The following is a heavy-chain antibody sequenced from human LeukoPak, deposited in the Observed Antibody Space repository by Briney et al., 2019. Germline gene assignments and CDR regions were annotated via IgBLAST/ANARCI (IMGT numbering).Heavy chain of an antibody. Sequence: SETLSLTCTVSGGSISSYYWSWIRQPPGKGLEWIGYIYYSGSTNYNPSLKSRVTISVDTSKNQFSLKLSSVTAADTAVYYCARGPLRDYDSSGYYFDYWGQGTLVTVSS. CDR2: IYYSGST. D-gene: IGHD3-22*01. CDR3: ARGPLRDYDSSGYYFDY. CDR1: GGSISSYY. V-gene: IGHV4-59*01. J-gene: IGHJ4*02.